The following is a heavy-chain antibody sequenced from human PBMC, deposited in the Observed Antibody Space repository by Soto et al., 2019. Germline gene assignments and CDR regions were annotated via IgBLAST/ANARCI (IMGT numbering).Heavy chain of an antibody. CDR3: ARLGHPGH. V-gene: IGHV1-69*01. Sequence: QVQLVQSGAEVKKPGSSVKVSCTASGGSLRNSVISWVRQAPAQRLEWMGGVIPILGTANYAQKLQGRVTMTADEATSTAYMDLSSLSPDDTAVYSCARLGHPGHWGPGTLVIVSS. J-gene: IGHJ4*02. CDR1: GGSLRNSV. CDR2: VIPILGTA.